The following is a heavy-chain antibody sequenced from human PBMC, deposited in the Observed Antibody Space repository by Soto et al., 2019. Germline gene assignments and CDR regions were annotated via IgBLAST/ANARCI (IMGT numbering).Heavy chain of an antibody. Sequence: QITLKESGPPLVRPTQTLTLACSFSGFSLTTSGVGVGWIRQPPGKALEFLALIYWDDDTRYRPSLRTRLTITKDTTKNLVVLTMTNVDPVDTATSYGVRFWSGVFVPRHRDAFDFWGHGTMVTVSS. CDR2: IYWDDDT. CDR1: GFSLTTSGVG. D-gene: IGHD3-3*01. J-gene: IGHJ3*01. V-gene: IGHV2-5*02. CDR3: VRFWSGVFVPRHRDAFDF.